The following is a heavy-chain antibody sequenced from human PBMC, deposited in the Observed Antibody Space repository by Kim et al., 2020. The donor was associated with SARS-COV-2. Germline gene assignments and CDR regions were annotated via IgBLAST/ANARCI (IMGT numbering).Heavy chain of an antibody. CDR3: AKGIDGYFDWLNYYFDY. D-gene: IGHD3-9*01. V-gene: IGHV3-23*01. CDR1: GFTFSSYA. J-gene: IGHJ4*02. Sequence: GGSLRLSCAASGFTFSSYAMSWVRQAPGKGLEWVSAISGSGGSTYYADSVKGRFTISRDNSKNTLYLQMNSLRAEDTAVYYCAKGIDGYFDWLNYYFDYWGQGTLVPVSS. CDR2: ISGSGGST.